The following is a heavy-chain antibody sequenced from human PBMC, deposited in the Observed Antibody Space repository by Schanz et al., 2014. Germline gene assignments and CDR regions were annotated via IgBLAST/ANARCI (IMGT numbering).Heavy chain of an antibody. D-gene: IGHD3-16*01. CDR3: AKDLYNYGIFDS. J-gene: IGHJ5*01. Sequence: EVQLLESGGGLVQPGGSLRLSCAASGFTVSNSYIHWVRQAPGKGLEWVSTIYSSGSTYYADSVRGRFTISRDNSKNTLYLQMNSLRADDTAVYYCAKDLYNYGIFDSWGQGTLVTVSS. CDR1: GFTVSNSY. V-gene: IGHV3-53*01. CDR2: IYSSGST.